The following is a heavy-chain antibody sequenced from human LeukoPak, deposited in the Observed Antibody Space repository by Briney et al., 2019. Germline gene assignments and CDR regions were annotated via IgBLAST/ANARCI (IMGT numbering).Heavy chain of an antibody. J-gene: IGHJ6*03. Sequence: GASVKVSCKASGYTFTSYAMNWVRQAPGQGLEWMGWINTNTGNPTYAQGFTGRFVFSLDTSVSTAYLQISSLKAEDTAVYYCARAKQIAVAGKNNYYYYYYMDVWGKGTTVTVSS. CDR2: INTNTGNP. CDR1: GYTFTSYA. CDR3: ARAKQIAVAGKNNYYYYYYMDV. V-gene: IGHV7-4-1*02. D-gene: IGHD6-19*01.